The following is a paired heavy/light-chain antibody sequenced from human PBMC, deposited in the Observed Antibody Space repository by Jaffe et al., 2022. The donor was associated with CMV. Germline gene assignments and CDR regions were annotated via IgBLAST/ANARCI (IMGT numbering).Heavy chain of an antibody. CDR1: GDIFTNLA. J-gene: IGHJ6*03. V-gene: IGHV1-3*01. CDR2: INGANGET. CDR3: AKEGYHVTSYYYYMAV. Sequence: QVQLVQSGPEVKKPGASVKVSCQASGDIFTNLAIHWVRQAPGQRLEWMGWINGANGETLASQKFQGRLTITRDTAANTAYMELSALTSEDTAIYYCAKEGYHVTSYYYYMAVWGEGTTVSVSS. D-gene: IGHD3-10*02.
Light chain of an antibody. CDR3: QQYYSRPLT. CDR1: QSLLYSSNGRNY. CDR2: WAS. V-gene: IGKV4-1*01. Sequence: DIVMTQSPDSLALSLGGRATINCKSSQSLLYSSNGRNYLAWYQQRPGQPPKLLISWASTRESGVPDRFSGSGSETDFTLTISSLQPEDVAVYSCQQYYSRPLTFGGGTKVEIK. J-gene: IGKJ4*01.